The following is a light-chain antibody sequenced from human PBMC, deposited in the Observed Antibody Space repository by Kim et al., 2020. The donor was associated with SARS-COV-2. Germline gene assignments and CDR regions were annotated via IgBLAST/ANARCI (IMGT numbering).Light chain of an antibody. Sequence: LSASVGDRVTSTCKASQDSTNYLNWYQHKPGKAPKLLIYDASNLETGVPSRFSGSGSGTHFTFTISSLQPEDFATYYCHQYDDLIFGGGTKVDIK. CDR3: HQYDDLI. CDR2: DAS. J-gene: IGKJ4*01. V-gene: IGKV1-33*01. CDR1: QDSTNY.